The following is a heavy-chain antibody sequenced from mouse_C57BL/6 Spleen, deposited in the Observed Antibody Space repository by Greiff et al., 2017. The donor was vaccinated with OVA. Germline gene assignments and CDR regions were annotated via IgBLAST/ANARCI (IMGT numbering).Heavy chain of an antibody. J-gene: IGHJ1*03. CDR2: INPNNGGT. Sequence: EVQLQQSGPELVKPGASVKIPCKASGYTFTDYNMDWVKQSHGKSLEWIGDINPNNGGTIYNQKFKGKATLTVDKSSSTAYMELRSLTSEDTAVYYCAREDYYGSSPDVWGTGNTVTVSS. CDR1: GYTFTDYN. D-gene: IGHD1-1*01. CDR3: AREDYYGSSPDV. V-gene: IGHV1-18*01.